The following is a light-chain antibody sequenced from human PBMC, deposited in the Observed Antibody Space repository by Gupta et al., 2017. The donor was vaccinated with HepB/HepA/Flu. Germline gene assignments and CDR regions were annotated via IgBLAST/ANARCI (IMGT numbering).Light chain of an antibody. V-gene: IGLV1-44*01. CDR3: AAWDDGLNGYYV. CDR1: SSNIGSYN. Sequence: QSVLTQPPSVSGTPGQSVPIACSGASSNIGSYNVNWYQLVPGTAPKLLIAINDQRPLGVSDRFSGSESGTSASLAISALQSEDEAEYYCAAWDDGLNGYYVFGTGTQVNVL. CDR2: IND. J-gene: IGLJ1*01.